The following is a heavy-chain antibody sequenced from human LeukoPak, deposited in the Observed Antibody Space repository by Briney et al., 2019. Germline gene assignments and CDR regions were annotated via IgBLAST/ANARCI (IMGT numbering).Heavy chain of an antibody. CDR2: ISYDGSNK. D-gene: IGHD2-2*01. Sequence: GRSLRLSCAASGFTFSSYAMHWVRQAPGKGLERVAVISYDGSNKYYADSVKGRFTISRDNSKNTLYLQMNSLRAEDTAVYYCAVPYCSSTSCYATHFDYWGQETLVTVSS. V-gene: IGHV3-30-3*01. CDR1: GFTFSSYA. CDR3: AVPYCSSTSCYATHFDY. J-gene: IGHJ4*02.